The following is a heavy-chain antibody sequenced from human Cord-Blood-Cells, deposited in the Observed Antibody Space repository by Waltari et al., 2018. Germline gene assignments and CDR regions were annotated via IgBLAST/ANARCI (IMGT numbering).Heavy chain of an antibody. D-gene: IGHD7-27*01. V-gene: IGHV3-53*01. CDR3: ARAALKTGDAFDI. J-gene: IGHJ3*02. CDR2: IYSGGST. Sequence: EVQLVESGGGLIQPGGSLRLSCAASGFTVSSNYMSWVRQAPGKGLGWVSVIYSGGSTYYADSVKGRFTISRDNSKNTLYLQMNSLRAEDTAVYYCARAALKTGDAFDIWGQGTMVTVSS. CDR1: GFTVSSNY.